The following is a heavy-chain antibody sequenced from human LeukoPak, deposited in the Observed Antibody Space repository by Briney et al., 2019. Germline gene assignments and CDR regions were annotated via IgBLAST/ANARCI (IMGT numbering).Heavy chain of an antibody. CDR3: ARHPTGLSAMDV. Sequence: PSETLPLTCTVSGGSTRTYSWSWIRQSPVKGLEWIGCFFYNGTTTYNPSLKSRVTVSVDTSKNQFSLKLSSVTAADTAVYYCARHPTGLSAMDVWGKGTTVAVSS. CDR2: FFYNGTT. CDR1: GGSTRTYS. J-gene: IGHJ6*03. D-gene: IGHD1-14*01. V-gene: IGHV4-59*08.